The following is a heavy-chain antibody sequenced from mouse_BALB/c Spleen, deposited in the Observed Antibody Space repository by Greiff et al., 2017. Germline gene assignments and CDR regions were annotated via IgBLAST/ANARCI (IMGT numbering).Heavy chain of an antibody. CDR1: GYTFTTYP. J-gene: IGHJ3*01. V-gene: IGHV1-47*01. CDR3: AREETGRWFAY. CDR2: FHPYNDDT. D-gene: IGHD4-1*01. Sequence: QVQLQQSGAELVKPGASVKMSCKAFGYTFTTYPIEWMKQNHGKSLEWIGNFHPYNDDTKYNEKFKGKATLTVDKSSSTAYMELRSLTSEDTAVYYCAREETGRWFAYWGQGTLVTVSA.